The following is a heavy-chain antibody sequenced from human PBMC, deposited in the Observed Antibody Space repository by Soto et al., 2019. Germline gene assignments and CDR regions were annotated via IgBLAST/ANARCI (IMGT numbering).Heavy chain of an antibody. CDR2: ISYDGINK. CDR3: ARTCSGTTCSAGIDY. Sequence: GGSLRLSCAASGFTFSIYKMHWVRQAPGKGLDWVAVISYDGINKDYADSVKGRFTISRDNSKNTLYLQMNSLRAEDTAVFYCARTCSGTTCSAGIDYWGQGNLVTVSS. V-gene: IGHV3-30-3*01. CDR1: GFTFSIYK. D-gene: IGHD2-15*01. J-gene: IGHJ4*02.